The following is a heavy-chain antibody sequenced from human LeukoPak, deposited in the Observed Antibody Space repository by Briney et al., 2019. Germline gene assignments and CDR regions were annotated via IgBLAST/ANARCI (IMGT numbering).Heavy chain of an antibody. D-gene: IGHD3-9*01. V-gene: IGHV3-23*01. CDR1: GFTFSAYA. Sequence: GGSLRPSCAASGFTFSAYAMSWVRQAPGRGLEWLSLISGHAEDTYYSDSVKGRFTISRDNSKNTLYLQMNTLRVEDTAIYYCAKDLGDSRAYPILNVWGQGTVITVSS. J-gene: IGHJ3*01. CDR3: AKDLGDSRAYPILNV. CDR2: ISGHAEDT.